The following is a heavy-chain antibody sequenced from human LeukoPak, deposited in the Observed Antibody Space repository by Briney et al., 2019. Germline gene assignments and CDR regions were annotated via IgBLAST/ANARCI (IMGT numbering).Heavy chain of an antibody. V-gene: IGHV3-21*05. CDR3: ARDGRGYYNWFDP. Sequence: PGGSLRLSCAASGFSFSKYSMNWVRQAPGKGLEWVSYISAGSSDIYYADSVKGRFTISRDNAKNPLYLQMNSLRADDTAVYYCARDGRGYYNWFDPWGQGTLVTVSS. CDR1: GFSFSKYS. CDR2: ISAGSSDI. J-gene: IGHJ5*02. D-gene: IGHD2-15*01.